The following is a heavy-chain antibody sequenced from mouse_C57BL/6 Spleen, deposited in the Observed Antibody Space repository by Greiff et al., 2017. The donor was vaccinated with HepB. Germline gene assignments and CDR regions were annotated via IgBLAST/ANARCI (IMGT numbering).Heavy chain of an antibody. Sequence: VQLQQSGTELVKPGASVKLSCKASGYTFTSYWMHWVKQRPGQGLEWIGNINPSNGGTNYNEKFKSKATLTVDKSSSTAYMQLSSLTSEDSAVYYCAIYYGSRPYWYFDVWGTGTTVTVSS. J-gene: IGHJ1*03. CDR1: GYTFTSYW. CDR2: INPSNGGT. V-gene: IGHV1-53*01. D-gene: IGHD1-1*01. CDR3: AIYYGSRPYWYFDV.